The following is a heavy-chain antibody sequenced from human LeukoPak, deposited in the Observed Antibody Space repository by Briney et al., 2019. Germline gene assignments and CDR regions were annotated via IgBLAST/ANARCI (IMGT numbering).Heavy chain of an antibody. D-gene: IGHD3-22*01. CDR2: MSSSSSYI. CDR3: ASTPDPYDSSGSDY. CDR1: GFTLSSYS. V-gene: IGHV3-21*01. Sequence: GGSLRLSCAASGFTLSSYSMNWVRQAPGKGLEWVSSMSSSSSYIYYADSVKGRFTISRDNAKNSLYLQMNSLRAEDTAVYYCASTPDPYDSSGSDYWGQGTLVTVSS. J-gene: IGHJ4*02.